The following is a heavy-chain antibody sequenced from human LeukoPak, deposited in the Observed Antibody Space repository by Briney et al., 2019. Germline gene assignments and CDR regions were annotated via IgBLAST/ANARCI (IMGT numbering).Heavy chain of an antibody. V-gene: IGHV3-66*01. CDR2: IYSGGST. D-gene: IGHD2-15*01. CDR1: GFTVSSNY. CDR3: ASIRVVVVAAINDY. J-gene: IGHJ4*02. Sequence: GGSLRLSCAASGFTVSSNYMSWVRQAPGKGLEWVSVIYSGGSTYYADSVKGRFTISRDNSKNTLYLQMNSLRAEDTAVYYCASIRVVVVAAINDYWGQGTLVTVSP.